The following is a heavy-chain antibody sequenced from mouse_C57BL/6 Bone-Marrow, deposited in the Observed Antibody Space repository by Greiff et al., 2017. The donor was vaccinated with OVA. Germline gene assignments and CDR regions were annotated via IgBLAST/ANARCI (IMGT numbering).Heavy chain of an antibody. J-gene: IGHJ1*03. CDR1: GFTFSDAW. V-gene: IGHV6-6*01. CDR2: ISNKANNHAT. Sequence: EVNLVQSGGGLVQPGGSMKLSCAASGFTFSDAWMDWVRQSPEKGLEWVAEISNKANNHATYYAESVNGRFTISRDDSKSSFYLQMNSLRAADTGIYDGTPYYSNYVVWYFGVWGKVTTVTVAS. CDR3: TPYYSNYVVWYFGV. D-gene: IGHD2-5*01.